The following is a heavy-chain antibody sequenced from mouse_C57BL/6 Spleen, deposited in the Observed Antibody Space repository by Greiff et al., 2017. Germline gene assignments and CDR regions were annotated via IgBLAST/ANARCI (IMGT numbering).Heavy chain of an antibody. CDR2: IHPNSGST. D-gene: IGHD1-1*01. V-gene: IGHV1-64*01. J-gene: IGHJ1*03. CDR1: GYTFTSYW. Sequence: QVQLQQPGAELVKPGASVKLSCKASGYTFTSYWMHWVKQRPGQGLEWIGMIHPNSGSTNYNEKFKSKATLTVDKSSSTAYMQLSSLTSEDSAVYYCAHTTVVENWYFDVWGTGTTVTVSS. CDR3: AHTTVVENWYFDV.